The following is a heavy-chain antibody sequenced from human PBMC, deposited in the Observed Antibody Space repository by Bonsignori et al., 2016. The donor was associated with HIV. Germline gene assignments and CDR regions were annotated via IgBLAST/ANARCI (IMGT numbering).Heavy chain of an antibody. CDR3: ARDIGAQPDY. CDR2: IIPILRKT. CDR1: EAPSAAIL. D-gene: IGHD1-1*01. V-gene: IGHV1-69*08. Sequence: QVRLVQSGAEVKKDWVLGEGRPASLLEAPSAAILSPGCDRPLDKGLEWMGRIIPILRKTNYAQKFQGRITITADKSTSTAYMELSSLTFDDTAVYYCARDIGAQPDYWGQGTRVDRLL. J-gene: IGHJ4*02.